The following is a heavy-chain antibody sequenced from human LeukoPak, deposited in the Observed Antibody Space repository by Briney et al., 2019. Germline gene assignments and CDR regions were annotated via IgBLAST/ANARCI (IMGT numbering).Heavy chain of an antibody. V-gene: IGHV3-23*01. D-gene: IGHD6-19*01. Sequence: PGVSLRLSCVASGFTFSTYAMSWHRLAQGKRLQWFSGISGDGDDTYYADSVKGRFTISRYNSKHTLYLQKKTLRAEDTARYHCAKGGLWSSGWPVFDCWGGGPLVSVSS. CDR3: AKGGLWSSGWPVFDC. CDR1: GFTFSTYA. CDR2: ISGDGDDT. J-gene: IGHJ4*02.